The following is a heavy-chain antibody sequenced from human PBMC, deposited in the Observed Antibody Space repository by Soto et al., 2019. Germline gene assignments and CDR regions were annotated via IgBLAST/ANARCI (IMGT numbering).Heavy chain of an antibody. CDR1: GGTFSSYA. CDR2: IIPIFGTA. CDR3: ARGERMNYYDSSGYPALDY. J-gene: IGHJ4*02. V-gene: IGHV1-69*13. Sequence: ASVKVSCKASGGTFSSYAISWVRQAPGQGLEWMGGIIPIFGTANYAQKFQGRVTITADESTSTAYMELGSLRSEDTAVYYCARGERMNYYDSSGYPALDYWGQGTLVTVSS. D-gene: IGHD3-22*01.